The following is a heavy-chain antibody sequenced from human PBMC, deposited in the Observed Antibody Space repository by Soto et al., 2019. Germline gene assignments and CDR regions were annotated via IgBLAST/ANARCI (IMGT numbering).Heavy chain of an antibody. CDR3: AREIVVVVPAAIGYWFDP. J-gene: IGHJ5*02. D-gene: IGHD2-2*02. CDR1: GGSISSYY. V-gene: IGHV4-59*01. Sequence: SETLSLTFTVSGGSISSYYWSWIRQPPGKGLEWIGYIYYSGSTNYNPSLKSRVTISVDTSQNQFSLKLSSVTAADTAVYYCAREIVVVVPAAIGYWFDPWGQGTLVTVSS. CDR2: IYYSGST.